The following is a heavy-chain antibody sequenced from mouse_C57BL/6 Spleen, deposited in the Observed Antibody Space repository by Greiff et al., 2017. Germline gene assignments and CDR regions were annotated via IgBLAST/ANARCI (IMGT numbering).Heavy chain of an antibody. Sequence: EVQLQQSGAELVRPGASVKLSCTASGFNIKDYYMHWVKQRPEQGLEWIGRIDPADGDTEYAPKFQGKATMTADTSSNTAYLQLSSLTSEDTAVYYCTIYYYGSPWFAYWGQGTLVTVSA. J-gene: IGHJ3*01. V-gene: IGHV14-1*01. CDR2: IDPADGDT. CDR1: GFNIKDYY. D-gene: IGHD1-1*01. CDR3: TIYYYGSPWFAY.